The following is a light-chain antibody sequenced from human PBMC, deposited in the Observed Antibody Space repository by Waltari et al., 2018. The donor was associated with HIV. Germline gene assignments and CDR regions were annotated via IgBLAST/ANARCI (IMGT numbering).Light chain of an antibody. CDR1: QTIFYSSKNKNY. V-gene: IGKV4-1*01. Sequence: DIVMTQSPDSLALSLGEGATIHCQSSQTIFYSSKNKNYLAWYQQRPGQTPQLLIYWASTRDSGVPDRFSGSGSGTDFTLTISNLQAEDVAIYFCQQYYSNPPTFGQGTKVEVK. CDR2: WAS. CDR3: QQYYSNPPT. J-gene: IGKJ1*01.